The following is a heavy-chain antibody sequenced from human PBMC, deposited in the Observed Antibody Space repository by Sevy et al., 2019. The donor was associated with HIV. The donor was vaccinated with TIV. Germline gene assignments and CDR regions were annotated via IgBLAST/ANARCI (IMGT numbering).Heavy chain of an antibody. CDR3: AKDLYCGGGSCYSDYYGMDV. D-gene: IGHD2-15*01. CDR2: ISWNSGSI. V-gene: IGHV3-9*01. Sequence: GGSLRLSCAASGFTFDDYAMHWVRQAPGKGLEWVSGISWNSGSIGYADSVKGRFTISRDNAKNSLYLQMNSLRAEDTALYYCAKDLYCGGGSCYSDYYGMDVWGQGTTVTVSS. CDR1: GFTFDDYA. J-gene: IGHJ6*02.